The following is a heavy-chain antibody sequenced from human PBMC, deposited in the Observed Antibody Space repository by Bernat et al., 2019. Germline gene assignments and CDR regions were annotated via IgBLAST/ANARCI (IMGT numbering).Heavy chain of an antibody. CDR1: GYNFTSYW. J-gene: IGHJ3*02. Sequence: EVQLVQSGAEVKKPGESLRISCKGSGYNFTSYWISWVRQMPGKGLEWMGRIDPSDSYTNYSPSFQGHVTISADKSISTAYLQWSSLKASDTAMYYCARHLGIVVVPAATNDAFDIWGQGTMVTVSS. D-gene: IGHD2-2*01. V-gene: IGHV5-10-1*03. CDR2: IDPSDSYT. CDR3: ARHLGIVVVPAATNDAFDI.